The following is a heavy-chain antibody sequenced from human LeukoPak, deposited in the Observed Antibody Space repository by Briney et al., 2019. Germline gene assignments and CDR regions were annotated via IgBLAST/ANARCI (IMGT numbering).Heavy chain of an antibody. CDR1: GYTFTSYD. CDR3: ARDRESYYYDSSGYGYDAFDI. D-gene: IGHD3-22*01. Sequence: ASVTVSCKASGYTFTSYDINWVRQATGQGLERMGWMNPNSGNTGYAQKFQGRVTMTRNTSISTAYMELSSLRSEDTAVYYCARDRESYYYDSSGYGYDAFDIWGQGTMVTVSS. V-gene: IGHV1-8*01. CDR2: MNPNSGNT. J-gene: IGHJ3*02.